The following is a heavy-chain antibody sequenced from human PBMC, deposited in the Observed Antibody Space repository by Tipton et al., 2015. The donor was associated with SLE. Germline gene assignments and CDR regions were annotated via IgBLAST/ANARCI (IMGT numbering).Heavy chain of an antibody. CDR1: GGSISSSSYY. Sequence: LRLSCTVSGGSISSSSYYWGWIRQPPGKGLEWIGCIYYSGSTNYNPSLKSRVAISVDTSKNQFSLKLSSVTAWDTAVYYCARGSAAAVGGAFDSWGQGTMVTVSS. V-gene: IGHV4-39*07. CDR3: ARGSAAAVGGAFDS. CDR2: IYYSGST. D-gene: IGHD6-13*01. J-gene: IGHJ3*02.